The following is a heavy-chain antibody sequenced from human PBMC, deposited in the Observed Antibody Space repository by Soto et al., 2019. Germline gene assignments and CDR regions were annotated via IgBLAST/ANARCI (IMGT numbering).Heavy chain of an antibody. CDR3: ARVVVAAGWYFDY. D-gene: IGHD2-15*01. V-gene: IGHV3-23*01. CDR2: ISGSGGST. J-gene: IGHJ4*02. CDR1: GFTFSSYA. Sequence: EVQLLESGGGLVQPGGSLRLSCAASGFTFSSYAMSWVRQAPGKGLEWVSAISGSGGSTYYADSVKGRFTISRDNSKNTLYLQMNSLRAEDTAVYYCARVVVAAGWYFDYWGQGTLVTVSS.